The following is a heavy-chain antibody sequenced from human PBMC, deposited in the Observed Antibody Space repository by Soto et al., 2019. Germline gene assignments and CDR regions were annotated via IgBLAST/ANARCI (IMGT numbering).Heavy chain of an antibody. CDR1: GDILSGYT. J-gene: IGHJ6*04. V-gene: IGHV1-69*08. CDR3: ARVSGTTELTRGMDV. CDR2: IIPIIGAP. D-gene: IGHD1-1*01. Sequence: VQLVQSGAEVKKPGSSVKVSCTTSGDILSGYTLSWVRQAPGQGLEWMGRIIPIIGAPFSTQKFQDRVAFTADISTNTVDMDLRSLASEDTAVYYCARVSGTTELTRGMDVLGTGTTVTVSS.